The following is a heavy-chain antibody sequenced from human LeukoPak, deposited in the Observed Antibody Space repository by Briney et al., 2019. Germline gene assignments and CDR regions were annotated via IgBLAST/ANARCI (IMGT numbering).Heavy chain of an antibody. CDR3: ARDAYYYDSSGYHAFDI. V-gene: IGHV3-7*01. D-gene: IGHD3-22*01. CDR2: IKQDGSEK. J-gene: IGHJ3*02. Sequence: GGSLRLSCAASGFTFSSSWMSWVRQAPGKGLEWVANIKQDGSEKYYVDSVRGRFTISRDNAKNSLYLQMNSLRAEDTAVYYCARDAYYYDSSGYHAFDIWGQGTMVTVSS. CDR1: GFTFSSSW.